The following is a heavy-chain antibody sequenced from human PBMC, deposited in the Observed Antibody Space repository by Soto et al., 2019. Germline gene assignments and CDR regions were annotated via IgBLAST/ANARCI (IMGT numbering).Heavy chain of an antibody. D-gene: IGHD6-19*01. CDR1: GDSVSRNSAA. Sequence: SETLSLTCAISGDSVSRNSAAWDWIRQSPSRGLEWLGRTYYRSKWYNDYAVSVKSRITINPDTSKNQFSLQLNSVTPEDTAVYYCARDSIAVAGIDYWGQGTLVTVSS. CDR3: ARDSIAVAGIDY. J-gene: IGHJ4*02. CDR2: TYYRSKWYN. V-gene: IGHV6-1*01.